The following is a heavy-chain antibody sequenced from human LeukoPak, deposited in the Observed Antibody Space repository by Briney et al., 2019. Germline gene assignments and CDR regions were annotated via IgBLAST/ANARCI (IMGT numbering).Heavy chain of an antibody. CDR3: ARGGLDYDYVWGSYYFDY. J-gene: IGHJ4*02. V-gene: IGHV4-30-4*01. CDR2: IYYSGST. CDR1: GGSISSYY. Sequence: SETLSLTCTVSGGSISSYYWSWIRQPPGKGLEWIGYIYYSGSTYYNPSLKSRVTISVDTSKNQFSLKLSSVTAADTAVYYCARGGLDYDYVWGSYYFDYWGQGTLVTVSS. D-gene: IGHD3-16*01.